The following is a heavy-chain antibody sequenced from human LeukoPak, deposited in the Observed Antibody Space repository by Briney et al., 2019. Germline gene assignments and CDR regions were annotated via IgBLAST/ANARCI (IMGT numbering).Heavy chain of an antibody. CDR1: GFTFSSYA. V-gene: IGHV3-23*01. CDR2: ISGSGGST. D-gene: IGHD3-10*01. Sequence: GGSLRLSCAASGFTFSSYAMSWVRQAPGEGLEWVSAISGSGGSTYYADSGKGRFTISRDNSQTTLYLQMRSLRAEDTAVYYCAKDRSRAPAGIDSFDPWGPGTLVTVSS. J-gene: IGHJ5*02. CDR3: AKDRSRAPAGIDSFDP.